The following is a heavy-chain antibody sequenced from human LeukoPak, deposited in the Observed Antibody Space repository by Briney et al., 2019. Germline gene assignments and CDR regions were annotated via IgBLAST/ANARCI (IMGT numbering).Heavy chain of an antibody. J-gene: IGHJ4*02. Sequence: ASVKVSCKASGGTFSSYAISWVRQAPGQGLEWMGWISAYNGNTNNAQKLQGRVTMTTDTSTSTAYMELRSLRSDDTAVYYCARDIGESGSSEEIDYWGQGTLVTVSS. D-gene: IGHD1-26*01. CDR2: ISAYNGNT. V-gene: IGHV1-18*01. CDR3: ARDIGESGSSEEIDY. CDR1: GGTFSSYA.